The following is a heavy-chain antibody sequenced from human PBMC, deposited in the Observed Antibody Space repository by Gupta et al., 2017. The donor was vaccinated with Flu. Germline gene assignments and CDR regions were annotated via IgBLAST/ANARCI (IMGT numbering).Heavy chain of an antibody. CDR3: ARVFGTMIVVAGYYYYGMDV. CDR1: GGTFSSYA. V-gene: IGHV1-69*06. J-gene: IGHJ6*02. CDR2: IIPIFGTA. D-gene: IGHD3-22*01. Sequence: QVQLVQSGAEVKKPGSSVKVSCKASGGTFSSYAISWVRQAPGQGLEWMGGIIPIFGTANYAQKFQGRVTITADKSTSTAYMELSSLRSEDTAVYYCARVFGTMIVVAGYYYYGMDVWGQGTTVTVSS.